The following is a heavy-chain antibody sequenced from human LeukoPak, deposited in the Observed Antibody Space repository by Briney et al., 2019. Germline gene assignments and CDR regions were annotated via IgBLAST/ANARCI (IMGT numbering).Heavy chain of an antibody. V-gene: IGHV1-2*02. CDR1: GYTFTGYY. Sequence: ASVKVSCKASGYTFTGYYMHWVRQAPGQGLEWMGWINPNSGGTNYAQKFQGRVTMTRDTSISTAYMELSRLRSDDTAVYYCARDREGHIVVVTAKEETRSDAFDIWGQGTMVTVSS. CDR2: INPNSGGT. CDR3: ARDREGHIVVVTAKEETRSDAFDI. J-gene: IGHJ3*02. D-gene: IGHD2-21*02.